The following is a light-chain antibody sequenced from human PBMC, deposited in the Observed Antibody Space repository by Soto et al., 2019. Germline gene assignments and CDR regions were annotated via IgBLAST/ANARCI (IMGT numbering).Light chain of an antibody. Sequence: DIVLTQSPGTLSLSPGETATLSGRARQSLAGNYLAWYQQKPGQAPRLLISGASSRATGIPGRCSGSGSGTEVTLTISGLEPEDFPVYYCQQYVRKTTFGPGTKVDSK. J-gene: IGKJ3*01. CDR1: QSLAGNY. CDR3: QQYVRKTT. CDR2: GAS. V-gene: IGKV3-20*01.